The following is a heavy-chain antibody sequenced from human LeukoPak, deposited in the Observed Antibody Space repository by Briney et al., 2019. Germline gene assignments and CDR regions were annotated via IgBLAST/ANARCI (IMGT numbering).Heavy chain of an antibody. V-gene: IGHV3-74*01. CDR3: ARASGSWLRTEIDY. J-gene: IGHJ4*02. CDR2: INGDGSST. D-gene: IGHD5-12*01. CDR1: GFTFSSCW. Sequence: GGSLRLSCAASGFTFSSCWMHWVRQAPGKGLVWVSRINGDGSSTTYADSVKGRFTISRDNAKNTLYLQMNSLRAEDTAVYYCARASGSWLRTEIDYWGQGTLVTVSS.